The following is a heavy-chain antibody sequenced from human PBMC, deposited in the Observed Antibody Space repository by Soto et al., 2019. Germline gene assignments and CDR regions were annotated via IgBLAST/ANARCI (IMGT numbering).Heavy chain of an antibody. CDR2: IIPIFGTA. CDR3: LLVRGSGTNISLY. Sequence: SVKVSCKASGGTFSSYAISWVRQAPGQGLEWMGGIIPIFGTANYAQKFQGRVTITADESTSTAYVELSSLRSEDTAVYFCLLVRGSGTNISLYWGQGPL. D-gene: IGHD3-10*01. V-gene: IGHV1-69*13. CDR1: GGTFSSYA. J-gene: IGHJ4*02.